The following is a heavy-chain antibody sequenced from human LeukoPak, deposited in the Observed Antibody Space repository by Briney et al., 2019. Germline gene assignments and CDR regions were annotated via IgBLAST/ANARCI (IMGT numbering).Heavy chain of an antibody. CDR1: GFTFSHFA. CDR2: ISGSGSKT. CDR3: ARGRYYLDS. V-gene: IGHV3-23*01. Sequence: GGSLRLSCVASGFTFSHFAMSWVRHTPGKGLEWVSAISGSGSKTYYLESVKGRFTISRDNAKNTLYLQMNSLRAEDTAVYYCARGRYYLDSWGQGTLVTVSS. J-gene: IGHJ4*02.